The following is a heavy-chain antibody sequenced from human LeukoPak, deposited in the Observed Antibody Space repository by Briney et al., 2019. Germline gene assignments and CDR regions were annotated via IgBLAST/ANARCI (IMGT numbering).Heavy chain of an antibody. CDR2: IWYDGSNK. D-gene: IGHD5-18*01. Sequence: GGSLRLSCAASGFTFSSYGMHWVRQAPGKGLEWVAVIWYDGSNKYYADSVKGRFTISRDNSKNTLYLQMNSLRAEDTAVYYCARDRGNRYSYGHYYYYGMDVWGQGTTVTVSS. V-gene: IGHV3-33*01. J-gene: IGHJ6*02. CDR1: GFTFSSYG. CDR3: ARDRGNRYSYGHYYYYGMDV.